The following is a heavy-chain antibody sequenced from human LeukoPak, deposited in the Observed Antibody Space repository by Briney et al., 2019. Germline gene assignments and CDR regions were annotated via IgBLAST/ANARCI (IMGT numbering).Heavy chain of an antibody. CDR1: GFTFSSYA. J-gene: IGHJ3*02. D-gene: IGHD5-18*01. Sequence: GGSLRLSCAVSGFTFSSYAMSWVRQAPGKGLEWVSGISGSGGSTYYADSVQGRVTISRDNSKNTLYLQMNSLRVEDTAVYYCARRERLGYSYGRGTLDIWGQGTMVTVSS. V-gene: IGHV3-23*01. CDR2: ISGSGGST. CDR3: ARRERLGYSYGRGTLDI.